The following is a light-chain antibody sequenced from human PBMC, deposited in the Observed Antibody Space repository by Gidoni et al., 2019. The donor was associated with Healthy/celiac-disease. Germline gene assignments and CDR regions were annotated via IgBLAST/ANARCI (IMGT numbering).Light chain of an antibody. CDR1: SGHSSYA. V-gene: IGLV4-69*01. Sequence: QLVLTQSPSASASLGASVKLTCTLSSGHSSYAIAWHQQQPEKGPRYLMKLNSDGSHSKGDGIPDRFSGSSSGAGRYLTISSLQSEDEADYYCQTWGTGSHVVFGGGTKLTVL. CDR2: LNSDGSH. J-gene: IGLJ2*01. CDR3: QTWGTGSHVV.